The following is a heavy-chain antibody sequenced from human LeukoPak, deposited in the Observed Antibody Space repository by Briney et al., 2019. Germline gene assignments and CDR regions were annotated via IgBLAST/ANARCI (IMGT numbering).Heavy chain of an antibody. CDR1: GFTFTTYD. V-gene: IGHV3-13*01. D-gene: IGHD5-12*01. CDR3: ARASGGDRGYDLYYLDY. CDR2: IGTTGDT. Sequence: GGSLRLSCAASGFTFTTYDMHWVRQATGKGLEWVSAIGTTGDTYYPGSVKGRFTISRENAKNSLYLQMNSLRAEDTAVYYCARASGGDRGYDLYYLDYWGQGSLVTVSS. J-gene: IGHJ4*02.